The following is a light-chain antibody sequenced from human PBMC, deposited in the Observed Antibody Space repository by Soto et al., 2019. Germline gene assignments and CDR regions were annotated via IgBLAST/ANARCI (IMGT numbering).Light chain of an antibody. J-gene: IGKJ5*01. Sequence: IVLTQSPATLSLSPWERATLSCRASQSVSSYLAWYQQKPGQAPRLLIYDASNRATGIPARFSGSGSGTDFTLTISSLEPEDFAVYYCQYYDKLAKAITFGQGTRLEIK. V-gene: IGKV3-11*01. CDR3: QYYDKLAKAIT. CDR2: DAS. CDR1: QSVSSY.